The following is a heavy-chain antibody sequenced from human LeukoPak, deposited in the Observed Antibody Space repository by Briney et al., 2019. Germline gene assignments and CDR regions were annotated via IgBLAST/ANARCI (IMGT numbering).Heavy chain of an antibody. CDR3: ARIGTTTRGPAGLDV. Sequence: GGSLRLSCAASGFTFSSYEMNWDRQAPGKGLEWVSYIASGGGANRFYSEPVKGRFTISRDNAKNSLYLHMNSLRAEDTGVYYCARIGTTTRGPAGLDVWGQGTTVTVSS. D-gene: IGHD2/OR15-2a*01. J-gene: IGHJ6*02. V-gene: IGHV3-48*03. CDR2: IASGGGANR. CDR1: GFTFSSYE.